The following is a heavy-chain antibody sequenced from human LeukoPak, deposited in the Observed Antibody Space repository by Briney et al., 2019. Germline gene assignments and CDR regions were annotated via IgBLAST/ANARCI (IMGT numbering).Heavy chain of an antibody. Sequence: GGSLRLSCAASGFTFSSYTMNWVRQAPGKELEWVSSISGNGDNTFYADSVKGRFTISRDNSKNTVYLQMNSLRVEDTGVYYCASWGEGALDNWGQGTLVTVSS. CDR3: ASWGEGALDN. V-gene: IGHV3-23*01. J-gene: IGHJ4*02. D-gene: IGHD1-26*01. CDR2: ISGNGDNT. CDR1: GFTFSSYT.